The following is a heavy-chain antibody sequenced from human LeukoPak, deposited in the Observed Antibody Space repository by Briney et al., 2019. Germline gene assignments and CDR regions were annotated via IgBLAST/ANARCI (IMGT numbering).Heavy chain of an antibody. V-gene: IGHV4-61*02. CDR3: ARDSYIVEMATIRVKQSYYYYYMDV. J-gene: IGHJ6*03. CDR1: GGSISSGSYY. Sequence: SETLSLTCTVSGGSISSGSYYWSWIRQPAGKGLEWIGRIYTSGSTNYNPSLKSRVTISVDTSKNLFSLKLSSVTAADTAVYYCARDSYIVEMATIRVKQSYYYYYMDVWGKGTTVTVSS. CDR2: IYTSGST. D-gene: IGHD5-24*01.